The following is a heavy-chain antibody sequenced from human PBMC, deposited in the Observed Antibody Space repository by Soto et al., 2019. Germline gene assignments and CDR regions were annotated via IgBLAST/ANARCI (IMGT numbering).Heavy chain of an antibody. J-gene: IGHJ4*02. Sequence: GGSLRLSCAVSGFSFSIAWMNWVRQAPGRGLEWVGRIRSKADGGTTDYSAPMKGRLTIARDDSKNTLYLQMNSLNSGDTAVYYCTTERGYYDSSVYPFWGPGTLVTVSS. D-gene: IGHD3-22*01. CDR1: GFSFSIAW. CDR2: IRSKADGGTT. V-gene: IGHV3-15*07. CDR3: TTERGYYDSSVYPF.